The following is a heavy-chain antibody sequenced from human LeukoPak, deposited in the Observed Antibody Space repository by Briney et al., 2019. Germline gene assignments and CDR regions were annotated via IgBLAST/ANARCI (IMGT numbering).Heavy chain of an antibody. V-gene: IGHV4-38-2*01. Sequence: SETLSLTCAVSGYSISTGYYWGWIRQPPGKGLEWIGSIYHSGITYYNPSLKSRVTISGDTSKNQISLKLTSVTAADTAVYYCARPVGYCRSASCYIRWNVFDIWGQGTMVTVSS. D-gene: IGHD2-2*02. CDR2: IYHSGIT. CDR1: GYSISTGYY. J-gene: IGHJ3*02. CDR3: ARPVGYCRSASCYIRWNVFDI.